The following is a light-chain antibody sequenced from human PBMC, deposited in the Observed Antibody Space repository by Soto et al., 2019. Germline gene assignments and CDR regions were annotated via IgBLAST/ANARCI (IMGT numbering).Light chain of an antibody. V-gene: IGKV3-11*01. CDR1: QSVKTF. CDR2: DAS. CDR3: QQRSNWPPMT. J-gene: IGKJ5*01. Sequence: EIVLTQSPATLSLSPGGRATLSCRASQSVKTFFVWYHQRPAQPPRLLIHDASHSAAASPPRFSGSGFGTAFTPTTSSLQHADAAVYYCQQRSNWPPMTFGQGTRLEIK.